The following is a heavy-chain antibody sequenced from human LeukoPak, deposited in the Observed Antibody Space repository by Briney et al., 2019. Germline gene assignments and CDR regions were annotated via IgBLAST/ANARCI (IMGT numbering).Heavy chain of an antibody. D-gene: IGHD4/OR15-4a*01. V-gene: IGHV1-69*05. Sequence: SVKVSCKASGGTFNNFAISWVRQAPGQGLEWMGGIIPIFGTANYAQKFQGRVTITTDESTSTAYMELSSLRSEDTAVYYCAREVLEQPFDYWGQGTLVTVSS. CDR3: AREVLEQPFDY. J-gene: IGHJ4*02. CDR2: IIPIFGTA. CDR1: GGTFNNFA.